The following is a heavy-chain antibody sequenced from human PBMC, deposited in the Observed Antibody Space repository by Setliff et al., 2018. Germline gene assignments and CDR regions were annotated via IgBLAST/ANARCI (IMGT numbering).Heavy chain of an antibody. CDR3: VRDSRITVLGVDNYHYMDV. CDR2: ITTYNDNT. J-gene: IGHJ6*03. CDR1: GYSFTSYG. V-gene: IGHV1-18*01. D-gene: IGHD3-3*01. Sequence: GASVKVSCKTSGYSFTSYGISWVRQAPGQGLEWMGHITTYNDNTKYAQKFQGRITVTTDLSTSTAYLDLGSLRSDDTAVYYCVRDSRITVLGVDNYHYMDVWGRGTTVTVSS.